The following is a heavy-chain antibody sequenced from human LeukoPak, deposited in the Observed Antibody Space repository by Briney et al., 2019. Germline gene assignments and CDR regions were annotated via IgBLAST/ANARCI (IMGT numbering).Heavy chain of an antibody. J-gene: IGHJ4*02. CDR1: GYSFNAYY. Sequence: GESLKISCKGSGYSFNAYYIAWVRQMPGKDLEWMGAIYPGDSDTTYSPSLQGQVTISADKSISTAYLQWGSLKASDTAVYYCARRLYTSGWYQDFDYWGQGTLVTVSS. V-gene: IGHV5-51*01. CDR2: IYPGDSDT. CDR3: ARRLYTSGWYQDFDY. D-gene: IGHD6-19*01.